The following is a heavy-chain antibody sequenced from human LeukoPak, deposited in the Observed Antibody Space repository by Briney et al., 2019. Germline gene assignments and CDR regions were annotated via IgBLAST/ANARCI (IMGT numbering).Heavy chain of an antibody. CDR3: ARDRESSGWSWDNRNNWFDP. V-gene: IGHV3-7*01. CDR1: GFSFRNYA. CDR2: IKQDGSEK. J-gene: IGHJ5*02. D-gene: IGHD6-19*01. Sequence: GGSLRLSCAVSGFSFRNYAMSWVRQAPGKGLEWVAIIKQDGSEKYYVDSVKGRFTISRDNAKNSLYLQMNSLRAEDTAVYYCARDRESSGWSWDNRNNWFDPWGQGTLVTVSS.